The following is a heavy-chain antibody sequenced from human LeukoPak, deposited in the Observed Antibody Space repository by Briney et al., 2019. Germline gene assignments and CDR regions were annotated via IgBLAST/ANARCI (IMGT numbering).Heavy chain of an antibody. CDR3: AKDIGVAARTIDY. J-gene: IGHJ4*02. Sequence: PGRSLRLSCAASGFTFDDYAMHWVRQAPGKGLEWVSGISWNSGSIGYADSVKGRFTISRDNAKNSLYLQMNSLRAEGTALYYCAKDIGVAARTIDYWGQGTLVTVSS. V-gene: IGHV3-9*01. CDR2: ISWNSGSI. CDR1: GFTFDDYA. D-gene: IGHD6-6*01.